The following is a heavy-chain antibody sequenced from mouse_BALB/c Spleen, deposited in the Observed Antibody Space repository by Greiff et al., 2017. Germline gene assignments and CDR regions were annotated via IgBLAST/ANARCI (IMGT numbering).Heavy chain of an antibody. D-gene: IGHD2-1*01. CDR2: ISSGGGNT. Sequence: EVHLVESGGGLVKPGGSLKLSCAASGFTFSSYTMSWVRQTPEKRLEWVATISSGGGNTYYPDSVKGRFTISRDNAKNNLYLQMSSLRSEDTALYYCARLYYGNYFDYWGQGTTLTVSS. J-gene: IGHJ2*01. CDR3: ARLYYGNYFDY. V-gene: IGHV5-9*03. CDR1: GFTFSSYT.